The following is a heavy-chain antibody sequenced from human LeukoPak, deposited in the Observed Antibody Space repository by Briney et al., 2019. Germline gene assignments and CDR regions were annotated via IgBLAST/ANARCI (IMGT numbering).Heavy chain of an antibody. CDR3: VCRGYSGYDPIDY. CDR1: GCSISSGYY. V-gene: IGHV4-38-2*01. CDR2: IYHSGST. J-gene: IGHJ4*02. D-gene: IGHD5-12*01. Sequence: PSETLSLTCAVSGCSISSGYYWGWIRQPPGKGLEWIGSIYHSGSTYYNPSLKSRVIISVDTSKNQFSLKLSSVTAADTAVYYCVCRGYSGYDPIDYWGQGTLVTVSS.